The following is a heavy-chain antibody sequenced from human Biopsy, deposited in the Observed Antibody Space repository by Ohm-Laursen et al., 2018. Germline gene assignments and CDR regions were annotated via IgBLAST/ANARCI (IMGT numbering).Heavy chain of an antibody. CDR1: GGTFSSFG. CDR2: INSMFGTT. Sequence: SSVKVSCKASGGTFSSFGISWGRQAPGQGLEWMGEINSMFGTTNYAQTFQGRVTITADESTSTAYMEVSSLRSEDTAVYYCAKRGVERGRPLAYWGQGTLVTASS. CDR3: AKRGVERGRPLAY. J-gene: IGHJ4*02. V-gene: IGHV1-69*01. D-gene: IGHD1-1*01.